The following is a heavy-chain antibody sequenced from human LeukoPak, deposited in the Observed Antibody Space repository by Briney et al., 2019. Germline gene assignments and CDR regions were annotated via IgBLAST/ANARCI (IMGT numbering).Heavy chain of an antibody. V-gene: IGHV1-69*04. Sequence: SVKVSCKASGGTFSSYAISWVRQAPGQGLEWMGRIIPIIGTANYAQKFQGRVTITADKSTSTAYMELSSLRSEDTAVYYCARERSREHYYGDYVWEFDYWGQGTLVTVSS. J-gene: IGHJ4*02. CDR2: IIPIIGTA. CDR3: ARERSREHYYGDYVWEFDY. CDR1: GGTFSSYA. D-gene: IGHD4-17*01.